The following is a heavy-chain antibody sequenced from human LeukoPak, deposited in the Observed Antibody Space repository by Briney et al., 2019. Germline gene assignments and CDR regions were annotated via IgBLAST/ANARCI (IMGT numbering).Heavy chain of an antibody. V-gene: IGHV4-34*01. CDR2: INHSGST. Sequence: SETLSLTCAVYGGSFSGYYWSWIRQPPGKGLEWIGEINHSGSTNYNPSLKSRVTISVDTSKNQFSLKLSSVTAADTAVYYCARDIAVAGLYNWFDPWGQGTLVTVSS. CDR3: ARDIAVAGLYNWFDP. CDR1: GGSFSGYY. D-gene: IGHD6-19*01. J-gene: IGHJ5*02.